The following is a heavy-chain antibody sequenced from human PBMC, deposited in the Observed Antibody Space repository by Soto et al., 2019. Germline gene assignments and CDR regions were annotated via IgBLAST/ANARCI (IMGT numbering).Heavy chain of an antibody. J-gene: IGHJ5*02. CDR2: ISAYNGNT. V-gene: IGHV1-18*01. Sequence: ASVKVSCKASGYTFTSYGISWVRQAPGQGLEWMGWISAYNGNTNYAQKLQGRVTMTTDTSTSTAYMEMRSLRSDDTAVYYCAIDHTKSNYESNWFDPWGQGTWVTV. CDR1: GYTFTSYG. D-gene: IGHD4-4*01. CDR3: AIDHTKSNYESNWFDP.